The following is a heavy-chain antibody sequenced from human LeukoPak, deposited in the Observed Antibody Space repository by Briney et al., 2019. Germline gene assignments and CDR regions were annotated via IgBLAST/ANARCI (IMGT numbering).Heavy chain of an antibody. J-gene: IGHJ5*02. D-gene: IGHD2-2*01. Sequence: PGGSLRLSCAASGFTFSSYAMHWVRQAPGKGLEWVAVISYDGSNKYYADSVKGRFTISRDNSKNTLYLQMNSLRAEDTAVYYCARGGIVVVPAAKDAMYNWFDPWGQGTLVTVSS. CDR1: GFTFSSYA. V-gene: IGHV3-30*04. CDR2: ISYDGSNK. CDR3: ARGGIVVVPAAKDAMYNWFDP.